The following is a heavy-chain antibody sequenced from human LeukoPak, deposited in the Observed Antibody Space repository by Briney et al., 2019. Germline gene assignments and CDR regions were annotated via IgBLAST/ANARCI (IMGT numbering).Heavy chain of an antibody. V-gene: IGHV3-23*01. CDR1: GFTFSSYA. CDR2: ISGSGGST. Sequence: GGSLRLSCAASGFTFSSYAMSWVRQAPGKGLEWVSAISGSGGSTYYADSVKGRFTISRDNSKNTLYPQMNSLRAEDTAVYYCAKDPYYSGYDGAFDYWGQGTLVTVSS. J-gene: IGHJ4*02. D-gene: IGHD5-12*01. CDR3: AKDPYYSGYDGAFDY.